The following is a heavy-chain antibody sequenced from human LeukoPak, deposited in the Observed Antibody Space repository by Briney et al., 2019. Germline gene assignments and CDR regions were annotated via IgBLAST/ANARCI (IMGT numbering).Heavy chain of an antibody. Sequence: GRSLRLSCAASGFTFSSYAMHWVRQAPGKGLEWVADISYDGSDKYYADSVKGRFTISRDNSKNTLYLQMNSLRAEDTAVYYCARVRCCFNSTYYFDCWGQGTLVTVSS. CDR3: ARVRCCFNSTYYFDC. CDR2: ISYDGSDK. D-gene: IGHD2-21*01. J-gene: IGHJ4*02. CDR1: GFTFSSYA. V-gene: IGHV3-30-3*01.